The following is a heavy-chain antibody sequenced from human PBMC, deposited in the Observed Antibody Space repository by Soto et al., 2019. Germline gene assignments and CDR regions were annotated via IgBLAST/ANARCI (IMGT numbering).Heavy chain of an antibody. CDR2: IYYSGST. V-gene: IGHV4-39*01. D-gene: IGHD3-10*01. Sequence: PSETMSLTCTVRSASVTSRTYYWAWIRQPPGKGLEWIGSIYYSGSTYYNPSLKSRVTISVDTSKNQFSLKLSSVTAADTAVYYCARHGSGSYYNNWFDPWSQG. J-gene: IGHJ5*02. CDR3: ARHGSGSYYNNWFDP. CDR1: SASVTSRTYY.